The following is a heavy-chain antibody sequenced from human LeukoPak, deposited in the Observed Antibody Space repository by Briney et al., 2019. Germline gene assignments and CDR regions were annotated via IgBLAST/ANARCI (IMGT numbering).Heavy chain of an antibody. V-gene: IGHV3-23*01. CDR1: GFTFSSYA. J-gene: IGHJ4*02. Sequence: QPGGSLRLSCAASGFTFSSYAMSWVRQAPGEGLEWVSAISGSTYYADSVKGRFTISRDNSKNTLYLQMNSLSAEDTAVYYCAKDYGGSYTNFDYWGQGTLVTVSS. CDR3: AKDYGGSYTNFDY. D-gene: IGHD1-26*01. CDR2: ISGST.